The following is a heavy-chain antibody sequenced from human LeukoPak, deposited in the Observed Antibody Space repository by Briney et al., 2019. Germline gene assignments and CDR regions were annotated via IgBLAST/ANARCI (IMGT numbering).Heavy chain of an antibody. J-gene: IGHJ4*02. CDR2: IYYSGST. V-gene: IGHV4-59*12. Sequence: SETLSLTCTVSGGSISSYYWSWIRQPPGKGLEWIGYIYYSGSTNYNPSLKSRVTISVDTSKNQFSLNLSSVTAADTAVYYCARGTLRGRVTYYFDYWGQGALVTVSS. CDR1: GGSISSYY. CDR3: ARGTLRGRVTYYFDY. D-gene: IGHD2-21*02.